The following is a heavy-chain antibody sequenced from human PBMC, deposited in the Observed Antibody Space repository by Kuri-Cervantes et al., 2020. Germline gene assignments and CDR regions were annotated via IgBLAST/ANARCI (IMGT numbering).Heavy chain of an antibody. CDR1: GFTFSSYG. V-gene: IGHV3-21*01. Sequence: GGSLRLSCAASGFTFSSYGMHWVRQAPGKGLEWVSSISSSSSYIYYADSVKGRFTISRDNAKNSLYLQMNSLRAEDTAVYYCARGYDFWSGSGNMDVWGKGTTVTVSS. D-gene: IGHD3-3*01. CDR3: ARGYDFWSGSGNMDV. J-gene: IGHJ6*03. CDR2: ISSSSSYI.